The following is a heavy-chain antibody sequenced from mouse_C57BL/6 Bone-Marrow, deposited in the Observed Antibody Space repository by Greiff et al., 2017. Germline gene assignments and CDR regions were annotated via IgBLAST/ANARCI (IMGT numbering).Heavy chain of an antibody. J-gene: IGHJ2*01. D-gene: IGHD2-2*01. Sequence: QVQLQQPGAELVRPGSSVKLSCKASGYTLTSYWMDWVKQRPGQGLEWIGNIYPSDSETHYNQKFKDKATLTVDKSSSTAYMQLSSLTSEDSAVYYCARGDSTMVTPGYFDYWGQGTTLTVSS. CDR2: IYPSDSET. CDR3: ARGDSTMVTPGYFDY. CDR1: GYTLTSYW. V-gene: IGHV1-61*01.